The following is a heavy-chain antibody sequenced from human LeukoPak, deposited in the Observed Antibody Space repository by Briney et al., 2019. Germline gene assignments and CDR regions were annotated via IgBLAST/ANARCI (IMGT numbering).Heavy chain of an antibody. CDR1: GFTVSSNY. Sequence: GGSLRLSCAASGFTVSSNYMSWVRQAPGKGLEWVSVIYSGGSTYYADSVKGRFTISRDNSKNTLYLQMNSLRPEDTAVYYCARDRTYLGLDYWGQGTRVTVSS. V-gene: IGHV3-53*01. CDR3: ARDRTYLGLDY. J-gene: IGHJ4*02. D-gene: IGHD1-14*01. CDR2: IYSGGST.